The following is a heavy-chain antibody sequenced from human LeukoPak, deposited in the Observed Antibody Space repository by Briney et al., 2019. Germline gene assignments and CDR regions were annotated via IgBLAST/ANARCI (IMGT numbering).Heavy chain of an antibody. Sequence: GASVKVSCKASGYTFTSYDINWVRQATGQGLEWMGWMNPNSGNTGYAQKFQGRVTMTRNTSISTAYMELSSLRSEDTAVYYCAREYSLVGAWSYMDVWGKGTTVTVSS. CDR1: GYTFTSYD. J-gene: IGHJ6*03. D-gene: IGHD1-26*01. CDR3: AREYSLVGAWSYMDV. CDR2: MNPNSGNT. V-gene: IGHV1-8*01.